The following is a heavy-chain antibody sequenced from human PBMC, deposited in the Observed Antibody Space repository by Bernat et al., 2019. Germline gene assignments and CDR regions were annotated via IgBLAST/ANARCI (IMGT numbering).Heavy chain of an antibody. D-gene: IGHD1-7*01. V-gene: IGHV3-30-3*01. CDR1: GFTFNIYA. CDR2: ISYDGGNK. J-gene: IGHJ3*02. Sequence: QVQLVESGGGVVQPGRSLRLSCAASGFTFNIYAMYWVRQAPGKGLEWVAVISYDGGNKYYADSVKGRFTISRDNSKNTLYLQMNTLSAEDTAVYYCTRDGGGTTGSGAFDIWGQGTMVTVSS. CDR3: TRDGGGTTGSGAFDI.